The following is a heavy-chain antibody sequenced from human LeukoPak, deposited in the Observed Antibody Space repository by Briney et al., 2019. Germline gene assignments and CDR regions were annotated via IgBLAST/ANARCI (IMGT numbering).Heavy chain of an antibody. CDR3: ARSSSLLLQGYYFDY. D-gene: IGHD3-22*01. Sequence: SQTLSLTCTVSGGSISSGSYYWSWIRQPAGKGLEWIGRIYNSGSTNYNPSLKSRVTISVATSKHQFSLKLSSVTAADTAVYYCARSSSLLLQGYYFDYWGQGTLVTVSS. V-gene: IGHV4-61*02. CDR1: GGSISSGSYY. J-gene: IGHJ4*02. CDR2: IYNSGST.